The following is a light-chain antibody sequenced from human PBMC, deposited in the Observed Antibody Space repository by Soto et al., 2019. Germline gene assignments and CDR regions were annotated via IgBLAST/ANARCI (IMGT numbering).Light chain of an antibody. J-gene: IGKJ1*01. CDR2: FGS. V-gene: IGKV2-28*01. CDR3: MQALQTPPWT. CDR1: QSLLHSNGYNY. Sequence: DIVMTQSPLSLPVTPGEPASISCRSSQSLLHSNGYNYLDWYLQKPGQSPQLLIYFGSNRASGVPDRLSGSGSGTDFTLKISRVDAEHVGVYYCMQALQTPPWTFGQGTKVEI.